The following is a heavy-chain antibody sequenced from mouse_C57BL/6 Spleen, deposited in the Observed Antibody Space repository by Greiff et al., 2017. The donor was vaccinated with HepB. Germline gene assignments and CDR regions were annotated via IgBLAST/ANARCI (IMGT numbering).Heavy chain of an antibody. CDR2: TYPGSGST. Sequence: VQLQQSGAELVKPGASVKMSCKASGYTFTSYWITWVKQRPGQGLEWIGDTYPGSGSTNYNVKFKSKATLTVDTSSSTAYMQLSSLTSEDSAVYCWARWTVGATWAMDYLGQGTSVTVSS. CDR1: GYTFTSYW. V-gene: IGHV1-55*01. D-gene: IGHD1-1*01. CDR3: ARWTVGATWAMDY. J-gene: IGHJ4*01.